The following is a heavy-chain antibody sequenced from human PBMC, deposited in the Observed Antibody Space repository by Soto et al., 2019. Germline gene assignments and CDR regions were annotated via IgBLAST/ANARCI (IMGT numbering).Heavy chain of an antibody. D-gene: IGHD2-21*02. V-gene: IGHV3-23*01. CDR2: ISGSGGTT. CDR1: GFTFSTYA. CDR3: AKDLCGGDCLTDH. J-gene: IGHJ4*02. Sequence: GSLRLSCSASGFTFSTYAMTWVRQAPGKGLEWVSLISGSGGTTYYADSVKGRFTISRDNSKNTLYLQMNSLRVEDTALYYCAKDLCGGDCLTDHWGQGTLVTVSS.